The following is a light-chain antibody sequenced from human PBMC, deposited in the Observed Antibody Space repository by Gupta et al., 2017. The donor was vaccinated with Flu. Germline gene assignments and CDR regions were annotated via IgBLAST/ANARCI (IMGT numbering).Light chain of an antibody. CDR3: QQYNSYPWT. Sequence: PSTLSASVGDRVTITCRASQSISIWLAWYQQKPGKAPKLLIYKASSLESGVPSRFSGSGSGTEFTLTISSLQPDDFATYYCQQYNSYPWTFGQGTKVEIK. J-gene: IGKJ1*01. CDR1: QSISIW. V-gene: IGKV1-5*03. CDR2: KAS.